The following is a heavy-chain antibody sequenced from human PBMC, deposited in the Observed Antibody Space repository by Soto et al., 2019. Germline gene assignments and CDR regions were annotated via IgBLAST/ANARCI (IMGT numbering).Heavy chain of an antibody. Sequence: ASVKVSCKASGYTFTGYYMHWVRQAPGQGLEWMGWINPNSGGTNYAQKFQGRVTITRDTSISTAYMELSRLRSDDTAVYYCARVPLRFLEWLPSWFDPWGQGTLVTVSS. J-gene: IGHJ5*02. D-gene: IGHD3-3*01. CDR1: GYTFTGYY. CDR3: ARVPLRFLEWLPSWFDP. V-gene: IGHV1-2*02. CDR2: INPNSGGT.